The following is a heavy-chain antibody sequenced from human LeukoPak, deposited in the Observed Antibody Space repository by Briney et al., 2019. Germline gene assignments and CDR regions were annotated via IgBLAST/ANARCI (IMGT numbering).Heavy chain of an antibody. V-gene: IGHV3-33*06. CDR3: AKPTRGSGSFPIDY. J-gene: IGHJ4*02. Sequence: QAGGSLRLSCAASGFSFSNYGMHWVRQAPGKGLEWVAVIWDDGSYKYYADSVKGRFTISRDNSENTLYLQMNSLRAEDTAVYYCAKPTRGSGSFPIDYWGQGTLVTVSS. D-gene: IGHD1-26*01. CDR1: GFSFSNYG. CDR2: IWDDGSYK.